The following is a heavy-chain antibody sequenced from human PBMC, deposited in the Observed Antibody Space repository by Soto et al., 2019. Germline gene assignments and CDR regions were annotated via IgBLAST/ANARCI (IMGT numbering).Heavy chain of an antibody. J-gene: IGHJ4*02. CDR2: IKQDGSEK. CDR3: ASMGYDILTGSVDY. Sequence: GGSLRLSCAASGFTFSSYWMSWVRQAPGKGLEWVANIKQDGSEKYYVDSVKGRFTISRDNAKNSLYLQMNSLRAEDTAVYYCASMGYDILTGSVDYWGQGTLVTVSS. D-gene: IGHD3-9*01. V-gene: IGHV3-7*01. CDR1: GFTFSSYW.